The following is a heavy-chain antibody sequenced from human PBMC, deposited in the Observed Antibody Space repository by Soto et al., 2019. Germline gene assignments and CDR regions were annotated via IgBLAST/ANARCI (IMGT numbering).Heavy chain of an antibody. D-gene: IGHD3-3*02. CDR2: MNPNSGNT. V-gene: IGHV1-8*01. Sequence: ASVKVSCKASGYTFTSYDINWVRQATGQGLEWMGWMNPNSGNTGYAQKFQGRVTMTRNTSISTAYMELSSLRSEDTAVYYCARGRPGPLASYYYYYYMDVWGKGTTVTVSS. J-gene: IGHJ6*03. CDR1: GYTFTSYD. CDR3: ARGRPGPLASYYYYYYMDV.